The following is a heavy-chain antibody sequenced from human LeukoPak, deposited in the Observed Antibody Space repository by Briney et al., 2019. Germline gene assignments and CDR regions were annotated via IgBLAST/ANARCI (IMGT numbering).Heavy chain of an antibody. V-gene: IGHV1-46*01. CDR2: INPSGGST. CDR1: GYTFTSYY. CDR3: ARERGGHYYDY. J-gene: IGHJ4*02. D-gene: IGHD3-16*01. Sequence: ASVKVSCKASGYTFTSYYMHWVRQAPGQGLEWMGIINPSGGSTSYAQKFQGRVTVTRDTSTSTVYMELSSLRSEDTAVYYCARERGGHYYDYWGQGSLVTVSS.